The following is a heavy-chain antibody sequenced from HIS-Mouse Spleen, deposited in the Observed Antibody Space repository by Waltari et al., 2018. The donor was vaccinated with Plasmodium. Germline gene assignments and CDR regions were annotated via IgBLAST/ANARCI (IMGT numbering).Heavy chain of an antibody. Sequence: QVQLVQSGAEVKKPGASVKVSCKASGYTFTGYYMHWVRQAPGQGLEWMGWINPNSGGTNDAQKVQGRVTMTRETSISTAYMGLSRLRSDDTAVYYCARVLGYKAAAGTFVEYFQHWGQGTLVTVSS. CDR2: INPNSGGT. D-gene: IGHD6-13*01. CDR3: ARVLGYKAAAGTFVEYFQH. CDR1: GYTFTGYY. V-gene: IGHV1-2*02. J-gene: IGHJ1*01.